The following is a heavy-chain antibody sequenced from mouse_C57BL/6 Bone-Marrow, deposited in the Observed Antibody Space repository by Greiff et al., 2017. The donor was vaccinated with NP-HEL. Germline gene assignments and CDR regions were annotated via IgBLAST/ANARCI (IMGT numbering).Heavy chain of an antibody. CDR1: GFTFSSYA. CDR2: ISDGGSYT. Sequence: EVKLMESGGGLVKPGGSLKLSCAASGFTFSSYAMSWVRQTPEKRLEWVATISDGGSYTYYPDNVKGRFTISRDNAKNNLYLQMSHLKSEDTAMYYCARDYYGSSYSSYFDYWGQGTTLTVSS. CDR3: ARDYYGSSYSSYFDY. V-gene: IGHV5-4*01. D-gene: IGHD1-1*01. J-gene: IGHJ2*01.